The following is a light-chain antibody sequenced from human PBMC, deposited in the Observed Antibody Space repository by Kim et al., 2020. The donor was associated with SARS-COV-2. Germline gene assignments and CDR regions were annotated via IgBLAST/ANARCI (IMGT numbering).Light chain of an antibody. CDR2: DVN. CDR3: ISYTFSNIPYV. Sequence: QPVLTQPASVSGSPGQSITISCTGTSSDIGDHNYVSWYQKHPGKAPKLIVYDVNNRPSGVSDRFSGSKSGNTASLTISRLQAEDDADYYCISYTFSNIPYVFGSGTKVTVL. CDR1: SSDIGDHNY. V-gene: IGLV2-14*03. J-gene: IGLJ1*01.